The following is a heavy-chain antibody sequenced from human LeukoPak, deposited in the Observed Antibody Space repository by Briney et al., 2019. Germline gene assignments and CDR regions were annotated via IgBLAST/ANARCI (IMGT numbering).Heavy chain of an antibody. D-gene: IGHD3-10*01. CDR1: GFTFSTYW. CDR3: ASLSPFIRKPGPYGYLDL. CDR2: IKQDGSEK. V-gene: IGHV3-7*01. Sequence: GGSLRLSCAASGFTFSTYWMTWIRQAPGKGLEWVANIKQDGSEKYYVDSVKGRFTISRDNAKNSLYLETNSLRVEDTAVYYCASLSPFIRKPGPYGYLDLWAVAPWSLSPQ. J-gene: IGHJ2*01.